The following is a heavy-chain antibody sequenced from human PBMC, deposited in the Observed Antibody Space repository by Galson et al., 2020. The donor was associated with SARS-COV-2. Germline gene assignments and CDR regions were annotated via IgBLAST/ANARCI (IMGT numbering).Heavy chain of an antibody. Sequence: SETLSLTCAVYGGSFSGSYWSWIRQPPGKGLEWVGEINHSGSTNYNPSLQSRVTISVDTSKHQCYLNLRSVTAADTALYYCARGHRGVVPAPILGLGPFYSYYYMDVWGKGTTVIVSS. D-gene: IGHD2-2*01. CDR3: ARGHRGVVPAPILGLGPFYSYYYMDV. CDR1: GGSFSGSY. V-gene: IGHV4-34*01. J-gene: IGHJ6*03. CDR2: INHSGST.